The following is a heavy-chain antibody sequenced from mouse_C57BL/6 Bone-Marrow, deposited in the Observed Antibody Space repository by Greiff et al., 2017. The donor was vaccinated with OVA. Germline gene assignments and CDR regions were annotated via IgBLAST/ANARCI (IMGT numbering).Heavy chain of an antibody. V-gene: IGHV5-9-1*02. Sequence: EVKLMESGEGLVKPGGSLKLSCAASGFTFSSYAMSWVRQTPEKRLEWVAYISSGGDYIYYADTVKGRFTISRDNARNTLYLQMSSLKSEDTAMYYCTREGAGYVDYFDYWGQGTTLTVSS. J-gene: IGHJ2*01. D-gene: IGHD3-2*02. CDR2: ISSGGDYI. CDR3: TREGAGYVDYFDY. CDR1: GFTFSSYA.